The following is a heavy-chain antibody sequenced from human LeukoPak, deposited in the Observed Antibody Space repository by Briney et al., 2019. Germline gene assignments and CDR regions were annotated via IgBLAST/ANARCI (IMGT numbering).Heavy chain of an antibody. CDR1: GFTFSSYG. CDR2: IWYDGSNK. Sequence: GSLRLSCAASGFTFSSYGMHWVRQAPGKGLEWVAVIWYDGSNKYYADSVKGRFTISRDNSKNTLYLQMNSLRAEDTAVYYCAKGGGYYTDNWFDPWGQGTLVTVSS. J-gene: IGHJ5*02. V-gene: IGHV3-33*06. D-gene: IGHD3-3*01. CDR3: AKGGGYYTDNWFDP.